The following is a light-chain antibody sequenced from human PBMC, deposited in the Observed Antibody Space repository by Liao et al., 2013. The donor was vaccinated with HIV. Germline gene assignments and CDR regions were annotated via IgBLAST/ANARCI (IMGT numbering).Light chain of an antibody. J-gene: IGLJ2*01. Sequence: SYELTQPPSVSVSPGQTASITCSGDKLGDKYACWYQQKPGQSPVLVIYQDDRRPSGIPGRVSGSKSGNTATLTISRVEVGDEADYSCQVRDGESAHVVFGRRDPPDRP. CDR3: QVRDGESAHVV. CDR2: QDD. V-gene: IGLV3-1*01. CDR1: KLGDKY.